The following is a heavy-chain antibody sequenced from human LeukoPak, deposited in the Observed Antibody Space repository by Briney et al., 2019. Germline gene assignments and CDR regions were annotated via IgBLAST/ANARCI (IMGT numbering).Heavy chain of an antibody. D-gene: IGHD4-11*01. CDR1: GFTFSSYW. CDR2: INSDGSST. Sequence: GGSLRLSCAASGFTFSSYWMHWVRQAPGKGLVWVSRINSDGSSTSYADSVKGRFTISRDNAKNTVYLQMNGLRAEDTAVYYCARDGYSNYYYGMDVWGQGTAVTVSS. CDR3: ARDGYSNYYYGMDV. J-gene: IGHJ6*02. V-gene: IGHV3-74*01.